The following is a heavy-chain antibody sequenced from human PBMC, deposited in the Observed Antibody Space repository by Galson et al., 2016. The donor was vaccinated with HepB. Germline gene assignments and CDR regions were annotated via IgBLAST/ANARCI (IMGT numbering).Heavy chain of an antibody. J-gene: IGHJ3*02. Sequence: SLRLSCAASGFTFSSYSMNWVRQAPGKGLEWVSSICSSSSYIYYADSVKGRFTISRDNAKNSLYLQMNSLRAEDTAVYYCARATHTITYYYDSSGYKVDAFDIWGQGTMVTVSS. D-gene: IGHD3-22*01. CDR2: ICSSSSYI. CDR1: GFTFSSYS. CDR3: ARATHTITYYYDSSGYKVDAFDI. V-gene: IGHV3-21*01.